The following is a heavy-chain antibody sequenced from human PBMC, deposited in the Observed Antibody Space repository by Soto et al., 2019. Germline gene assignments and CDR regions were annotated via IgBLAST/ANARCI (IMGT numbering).Heavy chain of an antibody. J-gene: IGHJ4*02. D-gene: IGHD3-22*01. CDR2: ISDHGKNK. Sequence: VQLVESGGGVVQPGRSLRLSCAASGFTFSDYAMQWVRQAPGKGLEWVTTISDHGKNKYYADSVKGRFTISRDNSVVTVYLQMKNLRADDTAVYYCATYYYDASGYRGQLDYWGQGTLVTVSS. CDR1: GFTFSDYA. CDR3: ATYYYDASGYRGQLDY. V-gene: IGHV3-30*04.